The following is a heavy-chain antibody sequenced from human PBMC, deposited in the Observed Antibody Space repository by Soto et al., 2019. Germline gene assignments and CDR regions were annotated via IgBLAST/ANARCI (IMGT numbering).Heavy chain of an antibody. V-gene: IGHV3-7*01. Sequence: GGSLRLSCAASGFTFSSYWMSWVRQAPGKGLEWVANIKQDGSEKYYVDSVKGRITISRDNAKNSLYLQMNSLRAEDTVVYYCARDVSYYDFWSGNIYWGQGTLVTVSS. D-gene: IGHD3-3*01. J-gene: IGHJ4*02. CDR2: IKQDGSEK. CDR3: ARDVSYYDFWSGNIY. CDR1: GFTFSSYW.